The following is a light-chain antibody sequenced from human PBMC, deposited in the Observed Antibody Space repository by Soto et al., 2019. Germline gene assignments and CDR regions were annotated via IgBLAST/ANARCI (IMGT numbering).Light chain of an antibody. CDR1: QSVSSSY. CDR3: QQSTSSVT. J-gene: IGKJ4*01. CDR2: GAS. Sequence: EIVLTQSPGTLSLSPGGRATLSFRASQSVSSSYLAWYQQKPGQAPRLLIYGASSRATGIPDRFSGTGSGTDFTLTINRVEPEDFAVYFCQQSTSSVTFGGGTKVDIK. V-gene: IGKV3-20*01.